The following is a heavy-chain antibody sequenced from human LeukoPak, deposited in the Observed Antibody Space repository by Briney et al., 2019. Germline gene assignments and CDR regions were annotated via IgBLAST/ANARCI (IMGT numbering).Heavy chain of an antibody. CDR2: IYSGGST. V-gene: IGHV3-53*01. D-gene: IGHD1-26*01. CDR3: ARDKGGSYYGVYYYYYMDV. J-gene: IGHJ6*03. Sequence: GGSLTLSCAASGFIFGRDSMNWVRQAPGKGLEWVSVIYSGGSTYYADSVKGRFTISRDNSKNTLYLQMNSLRAEDTAVYYCARDKGGSYYGVYYYYYMDVWGKGTTVTVSS. CDR1: GFIFGRDS.